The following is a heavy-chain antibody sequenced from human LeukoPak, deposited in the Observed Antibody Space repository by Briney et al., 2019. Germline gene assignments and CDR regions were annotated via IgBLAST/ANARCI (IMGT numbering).Heavy chain of an antibody. CDR1: DVSNRRYY. CDR2: IHYSGST. CDR3: ARLSRGAAAGFDC. D-gene: IGHD6-13*01. Sequence: SETLSLTCSVSDVSNRRYYWSWIRQPPGKGLEWIGYIHYSGSTNFNPSLKSRVSISVDPSKNQFSLNLTSVTAADTAFYYCARLSRGAAAGFDCWGPGTLVTVSS. J-gene: IGHJ4*02. V-gene: IGHV4-59*01.